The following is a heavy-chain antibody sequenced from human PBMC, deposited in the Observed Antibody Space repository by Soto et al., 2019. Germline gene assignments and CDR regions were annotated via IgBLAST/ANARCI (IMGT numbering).Heavy chain of an antibody. V-gene: IGHV4-34*12. CDR2: IIHSGST. CDR3: ARQRPTDGRWEFANYYGMDV. Sequence: PSETLSLTCAVYGGSFSAYYWSWVRRPPGKGLEWIGEIIHSGSTKYNPSLKSRVTISVDTSKNQFSLKLSSVTAADTAVYYCARQRPTDGRWEFANYYGMDVWGQGTPVTVSS. D-gene: IGHD1-26*01. J-gene: IGHJ6*02. CDR1: GGSFSAYY.